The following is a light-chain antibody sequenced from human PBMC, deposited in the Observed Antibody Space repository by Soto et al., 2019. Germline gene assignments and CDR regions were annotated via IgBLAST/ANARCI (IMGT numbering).Light chain of an antibody. J-gene: IGKJ1*01. CDR1: QSIGTY. Sequence: EIVLTQSPVTLSLYPGERATLSCRASQSIGTYLAWYQQKPDQAPRLLIYHTSNRATGIPARFSGSGSGTDFTLTISGLEPEDFAVYYCQKRSDWTRTFGQGTKVEVQ. V-gene: IGKV3-11*01. CDR2: HTS. CDR3: QKRSDWTRT.